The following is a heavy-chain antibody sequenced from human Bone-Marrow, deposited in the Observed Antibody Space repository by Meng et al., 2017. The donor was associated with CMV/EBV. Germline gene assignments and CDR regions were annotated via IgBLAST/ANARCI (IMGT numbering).Heavy chain of an antibody. V-gene: IGHV3-74*01. CDR2: INSDGSST. CDR3: ARDEGGYFSYYYGMDV. D-gene: IGHD2-15*01. J-gene: IGHJ6*02. Sequence: GESLKISCAASGFTFSSYWMHWVRQAPGRGLVWVSRINSDGSSTSYADSVKGRFTISRDNSKNTLYLQMNSLRAEDTAVYYCARDEGGYFSYYYGMDVWGQGTTVTVSS. CDR1: GFTFSSYW.